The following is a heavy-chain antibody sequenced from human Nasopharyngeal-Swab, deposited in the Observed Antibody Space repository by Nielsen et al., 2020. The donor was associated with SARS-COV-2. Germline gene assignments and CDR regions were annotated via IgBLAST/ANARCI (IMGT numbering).Heavy chain of an antibody. CDR3: ARESVVTGMDDATDI. Sequence: GESLKISCAASGFPFRNYSMTWVRQPPGKGLEWVANIKQGGSEQFYVDSVKGRFTISRDDAKNSVYLQMNSLRAEDTAVYYCARESVVTGMDDATDIWGQGTMVTVSS. CDR2: IKQGGSEQ. CDR1: GFPFRNYS. V-gene: IGHV3-7*04. D-gene: IGHD2-21*02. J-gene: IGHJ3*02.